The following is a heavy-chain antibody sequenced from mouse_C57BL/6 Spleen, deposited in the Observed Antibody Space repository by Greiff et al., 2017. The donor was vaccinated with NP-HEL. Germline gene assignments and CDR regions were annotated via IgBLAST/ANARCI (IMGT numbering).Heavy chain of an antibody. CDR3: ARSYGSSYVMDY. J-gene: IGHJ4*01. CDR1: GYTFTSYT. V-gene: IGHV1-4*01. D-gene: IGHD1-1*01. CDR2: INPSSGYT. Sequence: VKLMESGAELARPGASVKMSCKASGYTFTSYTMHWVKQRPGQGLEWIGYINPSSGYTKYNQKFKDKATLTADKSSSTAYMQLSSPTSEDSAVYYCARSYGSSYVMDYWGQGTSVTVSS.